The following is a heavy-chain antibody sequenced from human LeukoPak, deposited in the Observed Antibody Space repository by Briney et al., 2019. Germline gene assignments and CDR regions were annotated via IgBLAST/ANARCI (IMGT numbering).Heavy chain of an antibody. Sequence: PSETLSLTSTVSGGSISSYYWSWIRQPRGKGLEWIGYIYYSGSTNYNPSLKSRVTISVDTSKNQFSLKLNSVTAADTAVYYCARYRNEALFAFDIWGQGTMVTVSS. V-gene: IGHV4-59*01. CDR3: ARYRNEALFAFDI. CDR1: GGSISSYY. J-gene: IGHJ3*02. CDR2: IYYSGST. D-gene: IGHD1-14*01.